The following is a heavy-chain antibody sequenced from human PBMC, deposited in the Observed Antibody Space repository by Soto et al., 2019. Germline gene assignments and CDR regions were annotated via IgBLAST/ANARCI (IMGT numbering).Heavy chain of an antibody. Sequence: ASVKVSCKASGYTFTSYDINWVRQATGQGLEWMGWMSPNSGNTGYAQKFQGRVTMTRNTSISTAYMELSSLRSEDTAVYYCARGIAVAVIMGVDYWGQGTLVTVS. J-gene: IGHJ4*02. CDR2: MSPNSGNT. CDR1: GYTFTSYD. V-gene: IGHV1-8*01. D-gene: IGHD6-19*01. CDR3: ARGIAVAVIMGVDY.